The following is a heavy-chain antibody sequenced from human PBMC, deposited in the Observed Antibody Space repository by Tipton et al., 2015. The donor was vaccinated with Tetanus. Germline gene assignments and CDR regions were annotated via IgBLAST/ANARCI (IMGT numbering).Heavy chain of an antibody. D-gene: IGHD2-8*01. CDR1: GDSVSSNSAA. CDR2: TYYRSKWYN. V-gene: IGHV6-1*01. CDR3: ARGMVSWGIFPY. J-gene: IGHJ4*02. Sequence: PGLVKPSQTLSLTCAISGDSVSSNSAAWNWIRQSPSRGLEWLGRTYYRSKWYNDYAVSVKSRITINPDTSKNQFSLKLSSVTAADTAVYYCARGMVSWGIFPYWGQGTLVTVSS.